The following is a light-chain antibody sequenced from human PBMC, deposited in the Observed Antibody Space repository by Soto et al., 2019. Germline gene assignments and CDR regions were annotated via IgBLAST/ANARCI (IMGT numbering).Light chain of an antibody. CDR2: GNN. Sequence: QSVLTQPPSVSGAPGQRVTISCTSSSNLGINYDVHWYKQLPGTAPKLLIYGNNKRPSGVPDRFSGSKSGSSASLAITGLQAEDEADYYCQSYDGTTVMFCGGTKVTVL. CDR1: SSNLGINYD. CDR3: QSYDGTTVM. V-gene: IGLV1-40*01. J-gene: IGLJ3*02.